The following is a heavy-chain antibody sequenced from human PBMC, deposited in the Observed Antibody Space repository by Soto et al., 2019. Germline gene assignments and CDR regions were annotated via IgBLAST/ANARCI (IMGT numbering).Heavy chain of an antibody. V-gene: IGHV4-34*01. D-gene: IGHD6-13*01. CDR2: INHSGRT. CDR3: VRGRYRSSWYYN. J-gene: IGHJ4*02. CDR1: GGSFSGYY. Sequence: QVQLQQWGAGLLKPSETLSLTCAVYGGSFSGYYWSGIRQPPGKGLEWIGEINHSGRTNYNPSLKSRVTISVDPSKNQFSLKLISVTAADTAVYYGVRGRYRSSWYYNWGQGTLVTVSS.